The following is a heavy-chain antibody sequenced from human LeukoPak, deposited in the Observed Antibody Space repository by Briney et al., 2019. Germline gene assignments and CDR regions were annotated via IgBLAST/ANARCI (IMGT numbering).Heavy chain of an antibody. Sequence: QPGRSLRLSCAASGFSFSSSAMSCVRQAPGKGLEWVAVISYDGNDKDHADSVKGRFTISRDNSKNTLYLQMNSLRAEDTAVYYCAKAVGGYCSNPRCYGYGMDAWGQGTTVTVSS. CDR2: ISYDGNDK. V-gene: IGHV3-30*04. D-gene: IGHD2-2*01. CDR3: AKAVGGYCSNPRCYGYGMDA. J-gene: IGHJ6*02. CDR1: GFSFSSSA.